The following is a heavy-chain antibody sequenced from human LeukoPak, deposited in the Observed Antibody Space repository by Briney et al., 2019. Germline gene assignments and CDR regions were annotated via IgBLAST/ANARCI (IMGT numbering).Heavy chain of an antibody. J-gene: IGHJ4*02. CDR2: IKQDEREK. CDR3: ARVYCRSESSYNPFDY. CDR1: GFTFSAHW. V-gene: IGHV3-7*01. D-gene: IGHD3-10*01. Sequence: GGSLRLSCAASGFTFSAHWMSWVRQAPGKGLEWVANIKQDEREKSYVDSVKGRFTISRDSAKKSLYLQMNSLRAEDTAVYYCARVYCRSESSYNPFDYWGRGTLVTVSS.